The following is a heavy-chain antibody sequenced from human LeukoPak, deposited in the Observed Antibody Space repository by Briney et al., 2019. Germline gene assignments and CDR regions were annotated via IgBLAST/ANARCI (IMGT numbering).Heavy chain of an antibody. CDR3: ARGYGSGLYYFDY. Sequence: PSETLSLTCTVSGGSISSGDYYWSWIRQPPGRGLEWIEYIYYSGSTYYNPSLKSRVTISVDTSKNQFSLKLSSVTAADTAVYYCARGYGSGLYYFDYWGQGTLVTVSS. D-gene: IGHD2-15*01. V-gene: IGHV4-30-4*01. CDR2: IYYSGST. CDR1: GGSISSGDYY. J-gene: IGHJ4*02.